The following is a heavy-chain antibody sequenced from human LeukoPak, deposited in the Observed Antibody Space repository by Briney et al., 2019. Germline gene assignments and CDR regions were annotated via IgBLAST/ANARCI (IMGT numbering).Heavy chain of an antibody. J-gene: IGHJ4*02. V-gene: IGHV1-18*01. CDR2: ISVYSGNT. CDR3: ARDGGYSYGIKFDS. CDR1: GYTFSSYG. D-gene: IGHD5-18*01. Sequence: ASVTVSCKASGYTFSSYGISWVRLAPGQGLGWMGWISVYSGNTNYAQKVQGRVTMTTDTSTNTAYMELRSLRSDDTAVYYCARDGGYSYGIKFDSWGQGTLVTVSS.